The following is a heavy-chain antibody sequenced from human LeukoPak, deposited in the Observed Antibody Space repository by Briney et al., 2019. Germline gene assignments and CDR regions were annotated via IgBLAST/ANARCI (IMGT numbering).Heavy chain of an antibody. V-gene: IGHV4-59*01. CDR1: GGSIRNYY. J-gene: IGHJ2*01. D-gene: IGHD6-13*01. CDR3: ARVYYSSSYDYWYFDL. Sequence: PSETLSLTCTVSGGSIRNYYWSWIRQPPGKGLEWIGYIYYSGSTNYNPSLKSRVTISVDTSKNQFSLELSSVTAADTAVYYCARVYYSSSYDYWYFDLWGRGTLVAVSS. CDR2: IYYSGST.